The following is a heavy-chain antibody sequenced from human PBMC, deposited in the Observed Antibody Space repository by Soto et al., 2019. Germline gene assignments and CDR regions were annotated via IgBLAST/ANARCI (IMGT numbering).Heavy chain of an antibody. CDR1: GGSFSGNY. Sequence: SETMSLTCAVYGGSFSGNYWSWTRQPPGKGLEWIGEINHSGSTNYSPSLKSRVTISLDTSKNQFSLKLSSVTAADTAVYYCARGHRDSAALRPARWFDPWGQGTLGTV. CDR3: ARGHRDSAALRPARWFDP. D-gene: IGHD2-15*01. V-gene: IGHV4-34*01. J-gene: IGHJ5*02. CDR2: INHSGST.